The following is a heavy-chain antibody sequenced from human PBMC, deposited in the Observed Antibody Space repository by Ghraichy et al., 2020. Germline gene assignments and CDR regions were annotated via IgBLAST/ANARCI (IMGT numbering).Heavy chain of an antibody. V-gene: IGHV1-69*13. D-gene: IGHD2-2*01. Sequence: SVKVSCKASGGTFSSYAISWVRQAPGQGLEWMGGIIPIFGTANYAQKFQGRVTITADESTSTAYMELSSLRSEDTAVYYCARDGGYCSSTSCLDYYGMDVWGQGTTVTVSS. CDR3: ARDGGYCSSTSCLDYYGMDV. CDR1: GGTFSSYA. J-gene: IGHJ6*02. CDR2: IIPIFGTA.